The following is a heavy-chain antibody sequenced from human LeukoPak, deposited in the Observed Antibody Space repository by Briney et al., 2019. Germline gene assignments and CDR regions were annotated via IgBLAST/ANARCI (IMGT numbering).Heavy chain of an antibody. CDR3: AKEGGSGSYYYYYYYMDV. CDR1: GFTFDGYA. D-gene: IGHD3-10*01. CDR2: IKQDGSEK. Sequence: GGSLRLSCAASGFTFDGYAMHWVRQAPGKGLEWVANIKQDGSEKYYADSVKGRFTISRDNSKNTLNLQMNSLRAEDTAVYYCAKEGGSGSYYYYYYYMDVWGKGTTVTISS. V-gene: IGHV3-30*04. J-gene: IGHJ6*03.